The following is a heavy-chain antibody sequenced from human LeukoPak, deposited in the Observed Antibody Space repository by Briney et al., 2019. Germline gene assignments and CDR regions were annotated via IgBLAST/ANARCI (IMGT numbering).Heavy chain of an antibody. Sequence: GRSLRLSCDASGFTFNNYNMDWVRQAPGKGLEWVSSISDSSSYIYYADSVRGRFTISRDNAKNSLYLQMNSLRAEDTAMYYCARADLSGSYFHPHFLDYWGQGTLVTVSS. CDR2: ISDSSSYI. CDR1: GFTFNNYN. V-gene: IGHV3-21*01. J-gene: IGHJ4*02. D-gene: IGHD1-26*01. CDR3: ARADLSGSYFHPHFLDY.